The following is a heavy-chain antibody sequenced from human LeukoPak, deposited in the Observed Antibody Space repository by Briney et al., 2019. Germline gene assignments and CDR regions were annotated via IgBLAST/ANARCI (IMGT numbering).Heavy chain of an antibody. D-gene: IGHD2-15*01. Sequence: ASVKVSCKASGYTFIGYYMYWVRQAPGQGVEWMGWINPNSGGTNYAQKFQGRVTMTRDTSISTAYMELSRLRSDDTAVYYCARVALRYCSGGSCYPFFGYWGQGTLVTVSS. J-gene: IGHJ4*02. V-gene: IGHV1-2*02. CDR1: GYTFIGYY. CDR2: INPNSGGT. CDR3: ARVALRYCSGGSCYPFFGY.